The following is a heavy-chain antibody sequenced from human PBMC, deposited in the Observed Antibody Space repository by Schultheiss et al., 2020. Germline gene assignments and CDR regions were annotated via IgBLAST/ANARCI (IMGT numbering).Heavy chain of an antibody. J-gene: IGHJ4*02. D-gene: IGHD1-7*01. Sequence: GGSLRLSCAASGFTFDDYAMHWVRQAPGKGLEWVSGVSWNSGSIGYADSVKGRFTISRDNAKNSLYLQMNSLRAEDTALYYCAKDGRPGTTYHFDYWGQGTLVTGSS. CDR2: VSWNSGSI. CDR1: GFTFDDYA. V-gene: IGHV3-9*01. CDR3: AKDGRPGTTYHFDY.